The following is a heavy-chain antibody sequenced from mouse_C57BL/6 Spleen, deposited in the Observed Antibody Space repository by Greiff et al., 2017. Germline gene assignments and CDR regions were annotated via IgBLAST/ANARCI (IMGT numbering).Heavy chain of an antibody. CDR2: ISSGGSYT. Sequence: VQLQQSGGDLVKPGGSLKLSCAASGFTFSSYGMSWVRQTPDKRLEWVATISSGGSYTYYPDSVKGRFTISRDNAKNTLYLQMSSLKSEDTAMYYCARGDYSNFFDYWGQGTTLTVSS. D-gene: IGHD2-5*01. CDR1: GFTFSSYG. V-gene: IGHV5-6*01. J-gene: IGHJ2*01. CDR3: ARGDYSNFFDY.